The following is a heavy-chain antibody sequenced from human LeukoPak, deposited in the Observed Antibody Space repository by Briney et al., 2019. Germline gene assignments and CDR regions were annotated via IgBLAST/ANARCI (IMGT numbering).Heavy chain of an antibody. D-gene: IGHD1-26*01. V-gene: IGHV3-74*01. Sequence: SLRLSCAASGFRFSSDWMHWVRQVAGKGLVWVSRINSDGTSTAYADSVKGRFTISRDNAKNMLYLQTNNTRVDDTAVLYCGRAPGSSLDYWGQGTLVTVSA. CDR1: GFRFSSDW. J-gene: IGHJ4*02. CDR3: GRAPGSSLDY. CDR2: INSDGTST.